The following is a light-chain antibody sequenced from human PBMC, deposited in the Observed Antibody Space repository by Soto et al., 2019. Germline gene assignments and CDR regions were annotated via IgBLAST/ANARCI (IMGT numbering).Light chain of an antibody. Sequence: QSVLTQPRSVSGSPGQSVTISCTGTGNDIGGYNSVSWYQQHPGKAPKLIIYDVSKRPSGVPDRFSASKSGNTASLTISGLQAEDEAEYYCLSYAGSYIYVFGTGTKLTVL. CDR3: LSYAGSYIYV. J-gene: IGLJ1*01. CDR1: GNDIGGYNS. V-gene: IGLV2-11*01. CDR2: DVS.